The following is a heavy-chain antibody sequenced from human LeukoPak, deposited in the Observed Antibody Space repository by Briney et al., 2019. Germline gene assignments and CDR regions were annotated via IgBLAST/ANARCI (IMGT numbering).Heavy chain of an antibody. V-gene: IGHV3-33*08. CDR3: ARDLAAAGTWFDP. CDR2: IWYDTSNK. J-gene: IGHJ5*02. D-gene: IGHD6-13*01. CDR1: GFTFSSYG. Sequence: HPGRSLRLSCAASGFTFSSYGMHWVRQAPGKGLEWVAVIWYDTSNKYYADSVKGRFTISRDNSKNTLYLQMNSLRAEDTAVYYCARDLAAAGTWFDPWGQGTLVTVSS.